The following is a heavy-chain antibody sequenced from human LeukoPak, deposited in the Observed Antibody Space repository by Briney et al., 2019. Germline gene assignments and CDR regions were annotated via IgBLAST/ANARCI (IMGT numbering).Heavy chain of an antibody. Sequence: GASVKVSCKASGYTFTSYDINWVRQAPGQGLGWMGWINPSSGRTNYAQNFQDRVAMTRDTSISTAYMELSSLRSDDTAVYYCARGSSIHVLLYHYYYMDVWGKGTTVAVSS. J-gene: IGHJ6*03. D-gene: IGHD2-2*01. V-gene: IGHV1-2*02. CDR1: GYTFTSYD. CDR3: ARGSSIHVLLYHYYYMDV. CDR2: INPSSGRT.